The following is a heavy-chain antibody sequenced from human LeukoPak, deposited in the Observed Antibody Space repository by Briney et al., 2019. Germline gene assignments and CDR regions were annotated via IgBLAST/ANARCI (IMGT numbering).Heavy chain of an antibody. CDR3: ARGGGELHFDY. Sequence: TGGSLRLSCAASGFTFSGYPIHWVRQAPGKGLEWVAVISYDGSNKYYADSVKGRFTISRDKSKNTLYLQVNSLRADGTAVYYCARGGGELHFDYWGQGTLVTVSS. V-gene: IGHV3-30*14. D-gene: IGHD1-7*01. CDR2: ISYDGSNK. CDR1: GFTFSGYP. J-gene: IGHJ4*02.